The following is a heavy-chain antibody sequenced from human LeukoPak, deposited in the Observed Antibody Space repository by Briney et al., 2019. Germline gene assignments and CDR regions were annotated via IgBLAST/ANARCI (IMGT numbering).Heavy chain of an antibody. CDR3: ARGGSRMTTFYIIDY. CDR2: INTGNGNT. Sequence: ASVKVSCKASGYTLTSYAIHWVRQAPGQRPEWMGWINTGNGNTKYSQKFQGRVTITRDTSANTAYMELSSLRFEDTAVYYCARGGSRMTTFYIIDYWGQGTLVTVSS. V-gene: IGHV1-3*04. J-gene: IGHJ4*02. CDR1: GYTLTSYA. D-gene: IGHD4-11*01.